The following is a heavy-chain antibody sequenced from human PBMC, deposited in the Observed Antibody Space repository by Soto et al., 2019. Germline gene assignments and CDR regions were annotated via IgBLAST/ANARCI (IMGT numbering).Heavy chain of an antibody. V-gene: IGHV1-69*01. Sequence: QVQLVQSGAEVKKPGSSVKVSCKASGGTFSSYAISWVRQAPGQGLEWMGGIIPILGTANYAQKFQGRVTITADESTSTAYMELSRLSSEDTAVYYCARALGYSGYVDYWRQGTLVTVSS. J-gene: IGHJ4*02. CDR3: ARALGYSGYVDY. CDR1: GGTFSSYA. CDR2: IIPILGTA. D-gene: IGHD5-12*01.